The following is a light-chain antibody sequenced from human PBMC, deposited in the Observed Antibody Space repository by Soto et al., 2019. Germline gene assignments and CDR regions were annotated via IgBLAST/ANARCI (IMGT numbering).Light chain of an antibody. CDR3: QQYGSSPLT. CDR1: QSVSNNY. Sequence: IVLTQSPGTLSLSPGEGATLSCRASQSVSNNYLAWYQRKPGQAPRLLIFTTSSRATGIPDRFSGSGSGTDFTLTISRLEPEDSAVYYCQQYGSSPLTFGGGTKVEIK. CDR2: TTS. V-gene: IGKV3-20*01. J-gene: IGKJ4*01.